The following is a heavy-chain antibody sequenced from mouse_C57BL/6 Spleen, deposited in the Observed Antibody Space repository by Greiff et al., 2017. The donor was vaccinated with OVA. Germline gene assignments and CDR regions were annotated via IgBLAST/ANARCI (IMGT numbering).Heavy chain of an antibody. CDR1: GYAFSSYW. D-gene: IGHD1-1*01. J-gene: IGHJ2*01. CDR3: ARGVYGSSYFDY. Sequence: QVQLQQSGAELVKPGASVKISCKASGYAFSSYWMNWVKQRPGKGLEWIGQIYPGDGDTNYNGKFKGKATLTADKSSSTAYMQLSSLTSEDSAVYFCARGVYGSSYFDYWGQGTTLTVSS. V-gene: IGHV1-80*01. CDR2: IYPGDGDT.